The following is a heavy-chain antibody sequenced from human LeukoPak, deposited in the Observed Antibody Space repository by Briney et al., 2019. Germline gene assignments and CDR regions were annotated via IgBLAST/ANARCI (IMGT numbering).Heavy chain of an antibody. J-gene: IGHJ4*02. CDR1: GCTFSCYA. D-gene: IGHD3-10*01. Sequence: GGSLRLSCAASGCTFSCYALTWVRPASGKGLELVSAISGCGVCTYYADSVKGRFTISRDNSRNTLFLQMNSMTAEDTAVYYCANLLSTNSGSGSPFENWCQGTLLTVSS. CDR3: ANLLSTNSGSGSPFEN. CDR2: ISGCGVCT. V-gene: IGHV3-23*01.